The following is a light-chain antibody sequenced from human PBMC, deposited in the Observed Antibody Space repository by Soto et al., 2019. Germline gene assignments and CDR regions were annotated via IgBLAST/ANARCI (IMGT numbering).Light chain of an antibody. V-gene: IGKV3-15*01. Sequence: EIVMTQSPASLSVSPGERVTLSCRASQSIRSDLAWYQHKPGQAPRLLMYGASTRATGTPARFSGSGSGTEFTLTISSLQSEDFAVYFCHQYNNWPPITFGQGT. CDR2: GAS. CDR1: QSIRSD. CDR3: HQYNNWPPIT. J-gene: IGKJ5*01.